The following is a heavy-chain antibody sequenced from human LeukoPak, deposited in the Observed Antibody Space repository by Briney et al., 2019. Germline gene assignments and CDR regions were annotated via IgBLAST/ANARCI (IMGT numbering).Heavy chain of an antibody. CDR3: TTALAYDYVWGSYRYPSH. D-gene: IGHD3-16*02. V-gene: IGHV3-15*01. J-gene: IGHJ4*02. CDR2: IKSKTDGGTT. CDR1: GVTFSNAW. Sequence: GGSLRLSCAASGVTFSNAWMSWVRQAPGKGLEWVGRIKSKTDGGTTDYAAPVKGRFAISRDDSKNTLYLQMNSLKTEDTAVYYCTTALAYDYVWGSYRYPSHWGQGTLVTVSS.